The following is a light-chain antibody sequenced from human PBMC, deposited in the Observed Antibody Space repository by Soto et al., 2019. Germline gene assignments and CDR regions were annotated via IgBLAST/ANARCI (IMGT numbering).Light chain of an antibody. Sequence: SALTQPPSVSESPGQSMSISCTGTSSDVGGYEYVSWYQHHAGKAPKLMIYDVSSRPSGVSSRFSGSKSGNTASLTISGLQAEDEADYYCISYTSINLYVLGTGTKVTVL. V-gene: IGLV2-14*03. CDR1: SSDVGGYEY. CDR2: DVS. CDR3: ISYTSINLYV. J-gene: IGLJ1*01.